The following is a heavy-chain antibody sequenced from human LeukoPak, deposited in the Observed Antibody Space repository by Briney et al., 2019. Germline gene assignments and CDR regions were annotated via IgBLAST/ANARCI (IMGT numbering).Heavy chain of an antibody. Sequence: TGGSLRLSCAASGFTFSSYSMNWVRQAPGKGLEWVSSISSSSSYIYYADSVKGRFTISRDNAKNSLYLQMNSLRAEDTAVYYCARRVVVAGTFDYWGQGTLVTVSS. CDR1: GFTFSSYS. J-gene: IGHJ4*02. D-gene: IGHD2-15*01. CDR3: ARRVVVAGTFDY. CDR2: ISSSSSYI. V-gene: IGHV3-21*01.